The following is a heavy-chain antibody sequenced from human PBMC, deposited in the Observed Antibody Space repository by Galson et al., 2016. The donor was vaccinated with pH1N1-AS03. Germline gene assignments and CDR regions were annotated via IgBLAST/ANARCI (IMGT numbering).Heavy chain of an antibody. CDR1: GFTFSDFA. CDR2: ISYDGSNK. V-gene: IGHV3-30-3*01. Sequence: LRLSCAASGFTFSDFAMHWVRQAPGKGLDWVAVISYDGSNKYYEDSVKGRFTISRDSSKNTLYLQMNSLRPEDTDMYYCARDYIVGATRGAGTFDVWGHGTMVTVSS. CDR3: ARDYIVGATRGAGTFDV. J-gene: IGHJ3*01. D-gene: IGHD1-26*01.